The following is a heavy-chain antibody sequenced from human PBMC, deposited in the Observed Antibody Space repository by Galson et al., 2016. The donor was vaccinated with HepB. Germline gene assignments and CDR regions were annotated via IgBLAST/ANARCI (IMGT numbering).Heavy chain of an antibody. CDR2: MNGGGSSP. D-gene: IGHD5-12*01. Sequence: SLRLSCAASGFTFSRYAMSWVRQAPGKGLEWVPAMNGGGSSPHYADPVKGRFTISRDNSKNTLYLQMNRLRAEDTAVYYCATSNSRSGYDWRVTDYWGQGTLVTVSS. CDR3: ATSNSRSGYDWRVTDY. J-gene: IGHJ4*02. CDR1: GFTFSRYA. V-gene: IGHV3-23*01.